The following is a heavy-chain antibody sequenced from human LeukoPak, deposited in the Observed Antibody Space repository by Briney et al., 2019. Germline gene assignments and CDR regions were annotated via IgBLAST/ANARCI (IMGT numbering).Heavy chain of an antibody. Sequence: PGGSLRLSCAASGFTFSSYAMSWVRQAPGKGLEWVSTISDSGGSTYYADSVKGRFTISRDDSKNTLYLQMNSLRAEDTAVYYCARGSLTLSAWGQGTTVTVSS. D-gene: IGHD3-9*01. CDR2: ISDSGGST. CDR3: ARGSLTLSA. CDR1: GFTFSSYA. J-gene: IGHJ6*02. V-gene: IGHV3-23*01.